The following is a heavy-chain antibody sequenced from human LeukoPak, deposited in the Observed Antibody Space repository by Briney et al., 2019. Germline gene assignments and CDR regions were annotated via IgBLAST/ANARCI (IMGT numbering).Heavy chain of an antibody. CDR1: GFTFTTYW. V-gene: IGHV3-7*01. Sequence: GGSLRLSCVGSGFTFTTYWMSWVRQAPGKGLEWVANIKQGGSEKYYVDSVKGRFTISRDNAKNSLYLQMNSLRAEDTAVYFCAKEYGSGTHRNRFDYWGQGTLVTVSS. J-gene: IGHJ4*02. CDR2: IKQGGSEK. CDR3: AKEYGSGTHRNRFDY. D-gene: IGHD3-10*01.